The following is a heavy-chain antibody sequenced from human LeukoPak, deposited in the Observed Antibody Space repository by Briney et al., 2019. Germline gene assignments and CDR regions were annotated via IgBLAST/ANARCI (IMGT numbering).Heavy chain of an antibody. CDR2: ISAYNANT. Sequence: ASVKVSCKASGYTFTSYGISWVRQAPGQGLEWMGWISAYNANTNYAQKLQGRVTMTTDTSTSTAYMELRSLRSDDTAVYYCAREDLGYCSSTSCYGDAFDIWGQGTMVTVSS. J-gene: IGHJ3*02. D-gene: IGHD2-2*01. CDR3: AREDLGYCSSTSCYGDAFDI. V-gene: IGHV1-18*04. CDR1: GYTFTSYG.